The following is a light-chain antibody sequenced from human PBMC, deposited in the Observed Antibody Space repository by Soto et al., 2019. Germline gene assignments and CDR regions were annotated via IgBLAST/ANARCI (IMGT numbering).Light chain of an antibody. V-gene: IGLV2-14*01. J-gene: IGLJ1*01. CDR1: SSDVGGYNY. Sequence: QSALTQPASVSGSPGQSIAISCTGTSSDVGGYNYVSWYQQYPGKAPKLMIYHVSNRPSGVSNRFSGSKSGNSASLTISGIQAEDEADYYCSSYTSTCTYVFGTGTKLTVL. CDR3: SSYTSTCTYV. CDR2: HVS.